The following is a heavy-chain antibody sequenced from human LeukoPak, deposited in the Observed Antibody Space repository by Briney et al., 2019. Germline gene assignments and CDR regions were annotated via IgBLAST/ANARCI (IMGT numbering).Heavy chain of an antibody. Sequence: KPSEALSLTCTVSGGSFSRSSNYWGWIRQPPGKGLEWIGNIYYSGGTYYNPSLKSRVTISVDTSKNQFSLNLSSVTAADTAVYYCARAYGELYFVYWGQGILLTLSS. D-gene: IGHD4-17*01. CDR1: GGSFSRSSNY. CDR3: ARAYGELYFVY. J-gene: IGHJ4*02. V-gene: IGHV4-39*07. CDR2: IYYSGGT.